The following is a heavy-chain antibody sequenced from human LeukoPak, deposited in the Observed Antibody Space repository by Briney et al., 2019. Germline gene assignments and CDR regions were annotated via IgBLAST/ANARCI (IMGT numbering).Heavy chain of an antibody. CDR3: ARETSGDGSYFDY. D-gene: IGHD5-24*01. Sequence: GGSLRLSCAASGITLSSYWMSWVRQAPGKGLEWVAQIKQDGSEKYYVDSVKGRFTVSRDNAKNSLYLQMNSLRAEDTAVYYCARETSGDGSYFDYWGQGTLVTVSS. J-gene: IGHJ4*02. V-gene: IGHV3-7*01. CDR1: GITLSSYW. CDR2: IKQDGSEK.